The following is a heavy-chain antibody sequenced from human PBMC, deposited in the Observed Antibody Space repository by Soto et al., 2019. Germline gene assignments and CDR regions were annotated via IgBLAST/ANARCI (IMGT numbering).Heavy chain of an antibody. CDR1: GYTFTSYY. J-gene: IGHJ4*02. Sequence: GASVKVSCKASGYTFTSYYMHWVRQAPGQGLEWMGIINPSGGSTSYAQKFQGRVTMTRDTSTSTVYMELSSLRSEDTAVYYCARSTSRQLWFSTPGCYFDYWGQGTLVTVSS. V-gene: IGHV1-46*01. CDR3: ARSTSRQLWFSTPGCYFDY. D-gene: IGHD5-18*01. CDR2: INPSGGST.